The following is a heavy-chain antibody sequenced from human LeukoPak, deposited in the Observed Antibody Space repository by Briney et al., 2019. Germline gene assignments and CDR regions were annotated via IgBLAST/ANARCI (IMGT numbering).Heavy chain of an antibody. J-gene: IGHJ6*02. Sequence: SETLSLTCTVSGASISGYYWSWIRQPPGKGLEWIGYIYYSGSTNYNPSLKSRVTISVDTSKNQFSLKLSSVTAADTAVYYCARTSHSVTMVRGVIPQGMDVWGQGTTVTVSS. CDR3: ARTSHSVTMVRGVIPQGMDV. V-gene: IGHV4-59*08. D-gene: IGHD3-10*01. CDR2: IYYSGST. CDR1: GASISGYY.